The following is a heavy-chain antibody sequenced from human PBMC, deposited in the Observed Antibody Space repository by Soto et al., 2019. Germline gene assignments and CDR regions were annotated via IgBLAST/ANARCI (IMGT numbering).Heavy chain of an antibody. V-gene: IGHV3-30*18. D-gene: IGHD3-9*01. Sequence: PGGSLRLSCASSEFIFSSYRINFVSQAPGKGLEWVAVISYDGSNKYYADSVKGRFTISRDNSKNTLYLQMNSLRAKDTAVYYCAKGETIFPWEYYYYYYMDVWGKGTTVTVSS. CDR3: AKGETIFPWEYYYYYYMDV. J-gene: IGHJ6*03. CDR1: EFIFSSYR. CDR2: ISYDGSNK.